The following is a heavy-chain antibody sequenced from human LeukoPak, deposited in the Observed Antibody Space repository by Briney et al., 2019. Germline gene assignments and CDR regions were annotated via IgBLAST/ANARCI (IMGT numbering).Heavy chain of an antibody. CDR2: ISGSGGST. D-gene: IGHD4-23*01. CDR3: ARVLLEYGGNSVYNWFDP. CDR1: GFTFSSYA. J-gene: IGHJ5*02. Sequence: PGGSLRLSCAASGFTFSSYAMSWIRQAPGKGLEWVSAISGSGGSTYYADSVKGRFTISRDNSKNTLYLQMNSLRAEDTAVYYCARVLLEYGGNSVYNWFDPWGQGTLVTVSS. V-gene: IGHV3-23*01.